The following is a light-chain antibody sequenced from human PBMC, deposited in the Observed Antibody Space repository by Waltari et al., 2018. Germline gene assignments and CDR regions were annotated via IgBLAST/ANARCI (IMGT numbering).Light chain of an antibody. J-gene: IGLJ1*01. V-gene: IGLV2-23*02. CDR3: CSYAGRGTYV. Sequence: QSALTQPASVSGTPGQSITISCSGTTSDVGRYYLVSWYQQHPGEAPKLLICEVFKRPPDTSSRFSGAKSGSTASLTISGLQPEDEADYYCCSYAGRGTYVFGSGTKVTVL. CDR1: TSDVGRYYL. CDR2: EVF.